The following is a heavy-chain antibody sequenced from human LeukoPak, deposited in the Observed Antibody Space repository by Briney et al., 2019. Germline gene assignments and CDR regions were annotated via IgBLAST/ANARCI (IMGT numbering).Heavy chain of an antibody. D-gene: IGHD3-16*02. CDR1: GGSFSSYV. CDR2: IIPLLGVS. Sequence: ASVKVSCKASGGSFSSYVITWVRQAPGQGLEWMGRIIPLLGVSNFAQKFQGRVIITADKSTNTAHMELSRLESGDTAVYYCTREGVYAPDPSSYHRDAFDIWGQGTVVIVSS. CDR3: TREGVYAPDPSSYHRDAFDI. V-gene: IGHV1-69*04. J-gene: IGHJ3*02.